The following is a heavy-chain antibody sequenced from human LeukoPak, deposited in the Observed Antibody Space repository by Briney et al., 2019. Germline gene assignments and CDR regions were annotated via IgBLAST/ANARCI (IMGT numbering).Heavy chain of an antibody. D-gene: IGHD3-16*01. Sequence: GGSLRLSCAASGFTFSSHSMNWVRQAPGKGPEWVSSISSSSSYIYYADSVKGRFTISRDNAKNSLYLQMNSLRAEDTAVYYCARVWDYYGMDVWGQGTTVTVSS. CDR2: ISSSSSYI. CDR1: GFTFSSHS. CDR3: ARVWDYYGMDV. V-gene: IGHV3-21*01. J-gene: IGHJ6*02.